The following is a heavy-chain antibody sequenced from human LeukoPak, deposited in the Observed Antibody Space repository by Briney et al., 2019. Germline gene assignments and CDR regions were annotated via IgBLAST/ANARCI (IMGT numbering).Heavy chain of an antibody. J-gene: IGHJ5*02. CDR2: ISSSGSYI. CDR3: AREYVNAAFDP. D-gene: IGHD3-10*02. Sequence: PGGSLRLSCAASGFTFSSYSMNWVRQAPGKGLEWVSSISSSGSYICYADSVKGRFTISRDNAKNSLYLQMNSLRAEDTAVYYCAREYVNAAFDPWGQGTLVTVSS. CDR1: GFTFSSYS. V-gene: IGHV3-21*01.